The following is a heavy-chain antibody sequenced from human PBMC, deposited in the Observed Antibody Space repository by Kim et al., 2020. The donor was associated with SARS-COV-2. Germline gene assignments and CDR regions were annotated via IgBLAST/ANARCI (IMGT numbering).Heavy chain of an antibody. CDR1: GFNFRAYA. V-gene: IGHV3-23*01. CDR3: ARDRNYPRDAFDI. Sequence: GGSLRLSCATSGFNFRAYAMAWVLQAPGKGPAWVSTISASGSLWYADSVKGRFTISTDNSRNAVYLQMFGLRVEDTAVYYCARDRNYPRDAFDIWGQGT. J-gene: IGHJ3*02. D-gene: IGHD3-10*01. CDR2: ISASGSL.